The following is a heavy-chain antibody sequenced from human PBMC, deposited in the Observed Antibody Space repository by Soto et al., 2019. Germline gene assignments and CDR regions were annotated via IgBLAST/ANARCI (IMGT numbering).Heavy chain of an antibody. D-gene: IGHD5-18*01. V-gene: IGHV1-18*01. CDR1: GYTFTSYG. J-gene: IGHJ3*02. CDR3: ARGYTAMVTGAFDI. Sequence: ASVKVACKASGYTFTSYGISWVRQAPGQGLEWMGWISAYNGNTNYAQKLQGRVTMTTDTSTSTACMELRSLRSDDTAVYYCARGYTAMVTGAFDIWGQGTMVTVSS. CDR2: ISAYNGNT.